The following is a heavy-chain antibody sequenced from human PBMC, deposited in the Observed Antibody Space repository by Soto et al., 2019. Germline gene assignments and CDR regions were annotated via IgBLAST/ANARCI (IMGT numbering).Heavy chain of an antibody. V-gene: IGHV4-59*01. CDR1: GGSISSYY. CDR2: IYYSGST. D-gene: IGHD2-2*01. Sequence: SETLSLTCTVSGGSISSYYWSWIRQPPGKGLEWIGYIYYSGSTNYNPSLKSRVTISVDTSKNQFSLKLSSVTAADTAVYYCARAARVAVPAAISDWFDPWGQGTLVTVSS. CDR3: ARAARVAVPAAISDWFDP. J-gene: IGHJ5*02.